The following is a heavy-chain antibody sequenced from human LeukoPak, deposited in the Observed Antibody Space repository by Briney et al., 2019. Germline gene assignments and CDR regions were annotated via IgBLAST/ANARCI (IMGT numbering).Heavy chain of an antibody. CDR3: ARNRQWLLADH. V-gene: IGHV3-64*04. CDR2: ISSSGDYT. Sequence: PGGSLRLSCSASGFTFSDYAMHWVRQAPGRGLQFVSAISSSGDYTSYSDSVKGRFTISRDNAQNSLYLQMNSLRAEDTAVYFCARNRQWLLADHWGQGTVVTVSS. J-gene: IGHJ4*02. CDR1: GFTFSDYA. D-gene: IGHD3-22*01.